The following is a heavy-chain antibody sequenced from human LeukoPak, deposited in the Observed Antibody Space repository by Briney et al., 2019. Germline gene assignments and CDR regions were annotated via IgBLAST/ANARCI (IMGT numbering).Heavy chain of an antibody. Sequence: PSETLSLTCTASGGSISSYDWTWIRQSAGKGLEWIGRINTSVSTNYNPSLRSRVPMSVNTSKNQFSLPLTSVTAADTAVYSCAREGGDPRWLDPWGQGTMVTVSS. CDR2: INTSVST. CDR3: AREGGDPRWLDP. D-gene: IGHD6-25*01. J-gene: IGHJ5*02. CDR1: GGSISSYD. V-gene: IGHV4-4*07.